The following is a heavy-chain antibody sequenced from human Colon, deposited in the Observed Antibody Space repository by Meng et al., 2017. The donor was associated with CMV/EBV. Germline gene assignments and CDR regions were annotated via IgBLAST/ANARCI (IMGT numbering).Heavy chain of an antibody. CDR1: GYTFTDHY. J-gene: IGHJ3*01. D-gene: IGHD3-22*01. V-gene: IGHV1-2*02. Sequence: ASVKVSCKASGYTFTDHYIQWVRQAPGQGLEWMGWINPNSGGTTYEPIFHGRVTMTRDTSTSTVYMEMTRLTSDDTAMYFCARVDSDSSGYYGPDFWGQGTMVTVSS. CDR3: ARVDSDSSGYYGPDF. CDR2: INPNSGGT.